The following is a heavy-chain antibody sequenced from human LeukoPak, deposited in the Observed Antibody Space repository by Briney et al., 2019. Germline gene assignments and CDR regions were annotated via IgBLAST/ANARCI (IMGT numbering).Heavy chain of an antibody. CDR1: GFTFSNYD. V-gene: IGHV3-13*01. J-gene: IGHJ4*02. CDR3: VTLWSASYVY. D-gene: IGHD3-3*01. Sequence: GGSLRLSCAASGFTFSNYDMPWVRQASGTSLEWVSAIGTAGDTYYAASVKGRSIISRENAKNSLFLHMNSLRVGDTAVYYCVTLWSASYVYWGQGALVTVSS. CDR2: IGTAGDT.